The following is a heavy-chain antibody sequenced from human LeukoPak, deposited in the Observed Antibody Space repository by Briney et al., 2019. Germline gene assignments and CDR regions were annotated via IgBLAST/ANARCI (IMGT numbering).Heavy chain of an antibody. CDR1: GGSISSYY. J-gene: IGHJ6*02. Sequence: SETLSLTCTVSGGSISSYYWAWFRQPPGKGLDWIGSLYYDGRTYYSPSLESRVTVSVDTSKNQFALKLTSVTAADTAVYYCARDYWSYYYYYGMDVWGQGTTVTVSS. D-gene: IGHD2-15*01. V-gene: IGHV4-39*02. CDR2: LYYDGRT. CDR3: ARDYWSYYYYYGMDV.